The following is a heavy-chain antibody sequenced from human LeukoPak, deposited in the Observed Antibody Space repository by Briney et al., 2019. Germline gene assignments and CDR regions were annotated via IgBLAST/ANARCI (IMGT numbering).Heavy chain of an antibody. CDR3: ARGVPFGADNWFGP. CDR1: GGSISSGSYY. D-gene: IGHD3-3*01. CDR2: IYTSGST. V-gene: IGHV4-61*02. Sequence: SETLSLTCTVSGGSISSGSYYWSWIRQPAGKGLEWIGRIYTSGSTNYNPSLKSRVTISVDTSKNQFSLKLSSVTAADTAVYYCARGVPFGADNWFGPWGQGTLVTVSS. J-gene: IGHJ5*02.